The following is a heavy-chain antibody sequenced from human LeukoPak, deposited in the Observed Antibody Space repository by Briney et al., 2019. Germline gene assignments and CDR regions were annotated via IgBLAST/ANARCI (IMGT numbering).Heavy chain of an antibody. CDR2: ISSSSSYI. V-gene: IGHV3-21*01. D-gene: IGHD4-17*01. Sequence: GSLRLSCAASGFTFSSYSMNWVRQAPGKGLEWVSSISSSSSYIYYADPVKGRFTISRDNAKNSLYLQMNSLRAEDTAVYYCARGHDYGDYGGYWGQGTLVTVSS. CDR1: GFTFSSYS. CDR3: ARGHDYGDYGGY. J-gene: IGHJ4*02.